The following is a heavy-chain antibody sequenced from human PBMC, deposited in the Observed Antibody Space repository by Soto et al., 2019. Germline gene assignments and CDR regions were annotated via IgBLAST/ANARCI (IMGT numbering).Heavy chain of an antibody. CDR1: GFTFGDYA. J-gene: IGHJ4*02. Sequence: GGSLRLSCTASGFTFGDYAMSWFRQAPGKGLEWVGFIRSKAYGGTTEYAASVKGRFTISRDDSKSIAYLQTNSLKTEDTAVYYCTRVLSVYGDDYYFDYWGQGTLVTVSS. CDR2: IRSKAYGGTT. CDR3: TRVLSVYGDDYYFDY. D-gene: IGHD4-17*01. V-gene: IGHV3-49*03.